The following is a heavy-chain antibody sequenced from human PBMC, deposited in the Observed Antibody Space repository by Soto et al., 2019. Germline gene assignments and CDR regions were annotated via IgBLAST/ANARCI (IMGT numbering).Heavy chain of an antibody. CDR3: ARSSPPVVPAANNRLNYFDY. CDR2: IYYSGIT. CDR1: GASVSSGNYY. D-gene: IGHD2-2*01. J-gene: IGHJ4*02. V-gene: IGHV4-61*03. Sequence: SETLSLTCTVSGASVSSGNYYWSWIRQPPGKGLECIGYIYYSGITNYNPSLKSRVTISIDTSKNHFSLKLSSVTAADTAVYYCARSSPPVVPAANNRLNYFDYWGQGTLVTVSS.